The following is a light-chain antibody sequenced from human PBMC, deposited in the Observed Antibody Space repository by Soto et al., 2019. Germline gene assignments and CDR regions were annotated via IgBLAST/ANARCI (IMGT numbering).Light chain of an antibody. CDR1: QSVSSNY. J-gene: IGKJ5*01. CDR3: QQRSNFIT. Sequence: EIVMTQSPATLSLSPGERATLSCRASQSVSSNYLAWYQQKPGQAPRLLIFGASTRATGIPDRFSGSGSGTDFTLTISRLEPEDFAVYYCQQRSNFITFGQGTRLEIK. CDR2: GAS. V-gene: IGKV3D-20*02.